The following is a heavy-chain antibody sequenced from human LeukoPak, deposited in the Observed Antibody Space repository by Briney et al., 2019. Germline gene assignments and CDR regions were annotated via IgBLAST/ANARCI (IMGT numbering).Heavy chain of an antibody. D-gene: IGHD6-13*01. V-gene: IGHV3-7*01. J-gene: IGHJ5*02. CDR3: ARDFYSSSWYWFDP. CDR2: IKQDGSEK. CDR1: GFTFSSYW. Sequence: PGGSLRLSCAASGFTFSSYWMSWVRQAPGKGLEWVAIIKQDGSEKYYVDSVKGRFTISRDNAKNSLYLQMSSLRAEDTAVYYCARDFYSSSWYWFDPWGQGTLVTVSS.